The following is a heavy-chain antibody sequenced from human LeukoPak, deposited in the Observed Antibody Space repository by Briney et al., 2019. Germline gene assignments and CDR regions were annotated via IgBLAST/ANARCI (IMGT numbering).Heavy chain of an antibody. CDR1: GLTFSRYA. CDR2: ISTDGGST. CDR3: ARVTGPRGGRPDY. D-gene: IGHD3-10*01. Sequence: PGGSLRLSCAASGLTFSRYAMRWVRRAPGKGLECVSAISTDGGSTYYASSVKGRFAVSRDNSKNTLYLQMGSLRADDMAVYYCARVTGPRGGRPDYWGQGTLVTVSS. J-gene: IGHJ4*02. V-gene: IGHV3-64*01.